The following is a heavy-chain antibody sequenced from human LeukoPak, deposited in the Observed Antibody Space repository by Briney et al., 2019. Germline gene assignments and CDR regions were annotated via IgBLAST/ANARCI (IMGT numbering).Heavy chain of an antibody. V-gene: IGHV4-4*07. CDR1: GGSLSSYY. Sequence: PSETLSLTCTVSGGSLSSYYWSWIRQPAGKGLEWIGRIYTSGSTNYNPSLKSRVTMSVDTSKNQFSLKLSSVTAADTAVYYCARDDYDFWSGPPKGMDVWGQGTTVTVSS. CDR3: ARDDYDFWSGPPKGMDV. CDR2: IYTSGST. D-gene: IGHD3-3*01. J-gene: IGHJ6*02.